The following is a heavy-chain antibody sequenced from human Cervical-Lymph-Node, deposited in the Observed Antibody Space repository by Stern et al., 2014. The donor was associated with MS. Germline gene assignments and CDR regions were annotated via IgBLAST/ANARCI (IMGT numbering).Heavy chain of an antibody. J-gene: IGHJ4*02. CDR2: IVVGSGNT. D-gene: IGHD6-6*01. Sequence: QLVESGPEVKKPGTSVKVSCKASGFTFTSSAVQWVRQARGQRLEWIGWIVVGSGNTNCAQKFQERVTITRDMSTSTAYMELSSLRSEDTAVYYCAADGYSSSSPFDYWGQGTLVTVSS. CDR1: GFTFTSSA. CDR3: AADGYSSSSPFDY. V-gene: IGHV1-58*01.